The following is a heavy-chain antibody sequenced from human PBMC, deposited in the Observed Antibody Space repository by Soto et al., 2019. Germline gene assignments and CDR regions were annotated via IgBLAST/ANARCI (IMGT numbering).Heavy chain of an antibody. D-gene: IGHD2-15*01. Sequence: ASVKVSCKASGYTVTNCAIHWVRQAPGQRLEWMGWINAGNGDTKYSQKLQGRVTITRDTSASIIYMELSSLRSEDTALYYCASAPQWSDAFDIWGQGTLVTVSS. J-gene: IGHJ3*02. CDR2: INAGNGDT. V-gene: IGHV1-3*01. CDR3: ASAPQWSDAFDI. CDR1: GYTVTNCA.